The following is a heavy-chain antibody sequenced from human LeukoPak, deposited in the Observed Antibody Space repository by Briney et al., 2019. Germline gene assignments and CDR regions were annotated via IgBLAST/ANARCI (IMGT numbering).Heavy chain of an antibody. Sequence: ASVKVSCKASGYTFTSYGISWVRQAPGQGLEWMGWISAYNGNTNYAQKLQGRVTMTTDTPTSTAYMELRSLRSDDTAVYYCARGAYDSSGYYPLHFDYWGQGTLVTVSS. CDR2: ISAYNGNT. CDR1: GYTFTSYG. CDR3: ARGAYDSSGYYPLHFDY. J-gene: IGHJ4*02. V-gene: IGHV1-18*01. D-gene: IGHD3-22*01.